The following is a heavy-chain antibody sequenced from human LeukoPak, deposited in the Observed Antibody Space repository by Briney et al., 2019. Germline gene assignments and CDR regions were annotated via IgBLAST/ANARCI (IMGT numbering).Heavy chain of an antibody. J-gene: IGHJ3*02. CDR2: TYHRSKWYN. CDR1: GDSLSSNSAA. CDR3: ARADFYYGSGSYFQRGAFDI. Sequence: SQTLSLTCAVSGDSLSSNSAAWAWLRQSPSRGLEWLGRTYHRSKWYNDYAVSVKSRITINPDTSKNQFSLQLTSVTPEDTAVYYCARADFYYGSGSYFQRGAFDIWGQGTMVTVSS. D-gene: IGHD3-10*01. V-gene: IGHV6-1*01.